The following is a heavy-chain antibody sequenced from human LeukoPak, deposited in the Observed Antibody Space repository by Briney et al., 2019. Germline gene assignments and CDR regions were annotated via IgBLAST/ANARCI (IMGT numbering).Heavy chain of an antibody. CDR2: IRSKAYGGTT. V-gene: IGHV3-49*04. Sequence: GGSLRLSCTASGFTFGDYAVSWVRQAPGKGLEWVGFIRSKAYGGTTEYAASVKGRFTISRDDSKSIAYLQMNSLKTEDTAVYYCTYSSSWYDAFDIWGQGTMVTVSS. D-gene: IGHD6-13*01. CDR1: GFTFGDYA. CDR3: TYSSSWYDAFDI. J-gene: IGHJ3*02.